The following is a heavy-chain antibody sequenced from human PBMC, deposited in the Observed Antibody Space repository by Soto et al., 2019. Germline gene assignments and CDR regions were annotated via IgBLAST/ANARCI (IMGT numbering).Heavy chain of an antibody. CDR3: AADPTIYSITIFGVAPGYYGMDV. Sequence: GGSVKGCCKASGLPFTSSALQLVRQARGQRLEWVGWIVVGSGNTNYAQKFQERVTITRDMSTSTAYMELSSLRSEDTAVYYCAADPTIYSITIFGVAPGYYGMDVWGQGTPVTVSS. V-gene: IGHV1-58*01. D-gene: IGHD3-3*01. CDR2: IVVGSGNT. J-gene: IGHJ6*02. CDR1: GLPFTSSA.